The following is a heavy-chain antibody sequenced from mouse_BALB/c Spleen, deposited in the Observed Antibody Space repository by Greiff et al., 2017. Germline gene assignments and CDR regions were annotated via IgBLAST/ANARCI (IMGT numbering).Heavy chain of an antibody. V-gene: IGHV1S126*01. CDR3: ATYYRYDEYYFDY. CDR2: IDPSDSET. D-gene: IGHD2-14*01. J-gene: IGHJ2*01. Sequence: QVQLKQSGPQLVRPGASVKISCKASGYSFTSYWMHWVKQRPGQGLEWIGMIDPSDSETRLNQKFKDKATLTVDKSSSTAYMQLSSPTSEDSAVYYCATYYRYDEYYFDYWGQGTTLTVSS. CDR1: GYSFTSYW.